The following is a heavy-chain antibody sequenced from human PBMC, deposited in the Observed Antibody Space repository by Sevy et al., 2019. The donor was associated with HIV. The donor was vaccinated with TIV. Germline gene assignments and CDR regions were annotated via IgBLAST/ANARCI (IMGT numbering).Heavy chain of an antibody. CDR3: ARDRDGSGSSGGYGMDV. J-gene: IGHJ6*02. V-gene: IGHV3-21*01. CDR1: GLTFSSYS. Sequence: GGSLRLSCVASGLTFSSYSMKWVRQAPGKGLEWVSSISSSSSYIYYADSVKGRFTISRDNAKKSRYLQVNNLRAEDTAVYYCARDRDGSGSSGGYGMDVWGQGTTVTVSS. CDR2: ISSSSSYI. D-gene: IGHD3-10*01.